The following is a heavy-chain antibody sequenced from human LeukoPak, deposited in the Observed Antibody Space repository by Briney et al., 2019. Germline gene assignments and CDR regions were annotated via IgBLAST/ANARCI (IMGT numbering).Heavy chain of an antibody. J-gene: IGHJ5*02. Sequence: GASVKVSCKASGYTSTNYGISWVRQAPGQGLEWMGGIHIYRGNTNYAQKFQGRVTMTTDTSTSTAYMELRSLRSDDTDVYYCAKGVGITVADSFDPWGQGTLVTVSS. V-gene: IGHV1-18*01. CDR3: AKGVGITVADSFDP. D-gene: IGHD6-13*01. CDR2: IHIYRGNT. CDR1: GYTSTNYG.